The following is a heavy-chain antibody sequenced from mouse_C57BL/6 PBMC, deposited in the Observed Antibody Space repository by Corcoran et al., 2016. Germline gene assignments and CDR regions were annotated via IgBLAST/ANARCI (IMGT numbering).Heavy chain of an antibody. CDR1: GYTFTTYG. Sequence: QIQLVQSGPELKKPGETVKISCKASGYTFTTYGMSWVKQAPGKGLKWMGWINTYSGVPTYADDFKVRFAFSLETSASTAYLQINNLKNEDTATYFCARWDGYYWYFDVWGTGTTVTVSS. V-gene: IGHV9-3*01. D-gene: IGHD2-3*01. CDR3: ARWDGYYWYFDV. CDR2: INTYSGVP. J-gene: IGHJ1*03.